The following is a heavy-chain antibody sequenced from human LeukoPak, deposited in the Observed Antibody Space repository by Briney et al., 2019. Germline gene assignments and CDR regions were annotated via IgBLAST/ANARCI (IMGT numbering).Heavy chain of an antibody. Sequence: GGPLRLSCAASGFTFSSYWMSWVRQAPGKGLEWVANIKQDGSEKYYVDSVKGRFTISRDNAKNSLYLQMNSLRAEDTAVYYCARGGDYDILTGHFDYWGQGTLVTVSS. CDR2: IKQDGSEK. CDR3: ARGGDYDILTGHFDY. J-gene: IGHJ4*02. CDR1: GFTFSSYW. V-gene: IGHV3-7*03. D-gene: IGHD3-9*01.